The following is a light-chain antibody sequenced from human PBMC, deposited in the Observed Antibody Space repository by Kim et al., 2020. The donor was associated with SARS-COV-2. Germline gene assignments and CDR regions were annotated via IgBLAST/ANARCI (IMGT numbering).Light chain of an antibody. J-gene: IGLJ3*02. V-gene: IGLV2-14*03. CDR1: GSDVGGYNY. Sequence: QSALTQPASVSGSPGRWITISCTGTGSDVGGYNYVSWYQQHPGKAPKLMIYDVSNRPSGVSNRFSGSKSGNTASLTISGLQAEDEADYYCSSYTSSSTRVFGGGTKLTVL. CDR2: DVS. CDR3: SSYTSSSTRV.